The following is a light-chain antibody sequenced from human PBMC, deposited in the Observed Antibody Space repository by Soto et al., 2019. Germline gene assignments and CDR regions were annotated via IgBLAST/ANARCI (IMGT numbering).Light chain of an antibody. CDR1: QRVSSCY. V-gene: IGKV3-20*01. J-gene: IGKJ2*01. Sequence: EIVLTQSPGTLSLSPGERATLSCRASQRVSSCYLAWYQQKPGQAPRLLIYGASTRATGIPDRFSGSGSGTDFTLTISRLEPEDFAVYFCQRYGSSPPFTFGQGTK. CDR3: QRYGSSPPFT. CDR2: GAS.